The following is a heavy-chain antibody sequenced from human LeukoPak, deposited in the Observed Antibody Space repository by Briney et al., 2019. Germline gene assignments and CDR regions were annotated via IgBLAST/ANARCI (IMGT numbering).Heavy chain of an antibody. D-gene: IGHD6-13*01. Sequence: GGSLRLSCAASGFTVSSNYMSWVRQAPGKGLEWVAVISYDGSNKYYADSVKGRFTISRDNSKNTLYLQMNSLRAEDTAVYYCAKGEFSSSWYLLEDYWGQGTLVTVSS. J-gene: IGHJ4*02. CDR3: AKGEFSSSWYLLEDY. CDR2: ISYDGSNK. CDR1: GFTVSSNY. V-gene: IGHV3-30*18.